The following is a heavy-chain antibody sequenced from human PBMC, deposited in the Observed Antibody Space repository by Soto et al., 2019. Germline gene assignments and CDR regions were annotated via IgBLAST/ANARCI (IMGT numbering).Heavy chain of an antibody. Sequence: EVQLVETGGDLMQPGVSLRLSCAASGFTVSSYSMTWFRQAPGKGLEWISIIYSDNNTDYADSVKGRFSISRDTSKNILYRQMNSLRAEDAAEDHCARQYSAMGVRGQGTTVTVSS. V-gene: IGHV3-53*02. CDR3: ARQYSAMGV. J-gene: IGHJ6*02. CDR1: GFTVSSYS. CDR2: IYSDNNT.